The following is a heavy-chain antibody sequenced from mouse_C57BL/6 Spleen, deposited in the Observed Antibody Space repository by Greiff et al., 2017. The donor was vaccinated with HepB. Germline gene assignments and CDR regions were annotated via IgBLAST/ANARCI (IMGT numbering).Heavy chain of an antibody. D-gene: IGHD4-1*01. J-gene: IGHJ4*01. CDR3: GSQLGGAMDY. CDR2: IRSKSNNYAT. CDR1: GFSFNTYA. Sequence: DAGGGLVQPKGSLKLSCAASGFSFNTYAMNWVRQAPGKGLEWVARIRSKSNNYATYYADSGKDRFTIARDDSESMLYLQMNNLKTEDTAMYYWGSQLGGAMDYWGQGTSVTVSS. V-gene: IGHV10-1*01.